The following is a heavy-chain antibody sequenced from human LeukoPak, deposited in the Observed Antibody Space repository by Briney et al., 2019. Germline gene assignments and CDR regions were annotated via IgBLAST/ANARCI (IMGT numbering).Heavy chain of an antibody. CDR2: IYYSGST. D-gene: IGHD2-15*01. J-gene: IGHJ5*02. Sequence: SQTLSLTCTVSGGSISSGGYYWSWIRQHPGKGLEWIGYIYYSGSTYYNPSLKSRVTISVDTSKNQFSLKLSSVTAADTAVYYCAVTSDAFKCSGGSCYSNWFDPWGQGTLVTVSS. V-gene: IGHV4-31*03. CDR1: GGSISSGGYY. CDR3: AVTSDAFKCSGGSCYSNWFDP.